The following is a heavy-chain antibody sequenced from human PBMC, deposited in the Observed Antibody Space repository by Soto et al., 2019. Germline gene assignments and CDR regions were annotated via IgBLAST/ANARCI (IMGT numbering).Heavy chain of an antibody. J-gene: IGHJ4*02. CDR3: ATAKLLLPWLFDY. Sequence: GGSLRLSCAASGFTVSSNYMSWARQAPGKGLEWVSVIYSGGSTYYADSVKGRFIISRDDSKNTLFLQMNSLRAEDTAVYYCATAKLLLPWLFDYWGQGTLVTVSS. D-gene: IGHD2-15*01. CDR1: GFTVSSNY. CDR2: IYSGGST. V-gene: IGHV3-66*01.